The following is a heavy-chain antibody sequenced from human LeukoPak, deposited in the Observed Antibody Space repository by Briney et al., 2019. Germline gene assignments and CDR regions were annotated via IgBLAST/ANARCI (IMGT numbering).Heavy chain of an antibody. D-gene: IGHD2-15*01. CDR2: IYTRGST. J-gene: IGHJ3*02. CDR3: ARGRYCSADICSGGDAFDI. V-gene: IGHV4-4*07. Sequence: SETLSLTCTVSGGSINNYYWSWIRQPAGKGLEWIGRIYTRGSTNYNPSLKSRGTMSVDTSKNPFPLKLSSVTAADTAVYYCARGRYCSADICSGGDAFDIWGQGTMVSVSS. CDR1: GGSINNYY.